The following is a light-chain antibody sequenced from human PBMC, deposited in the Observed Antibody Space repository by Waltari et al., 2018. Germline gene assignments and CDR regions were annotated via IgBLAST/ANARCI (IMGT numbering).Light chain of an antibody. CDR2: LVT. CDR1: QSLLHSNAYNY. V-gene: IGKV2-28*01. CDR3: MQALQTPPT. J-gene: IGKJ4*01. Sequence: EIVMTQSPLSLSVTPGEPSSISCRSSQSLLHSNAYNYLDWYLKKPGQSPQLLIYLVTSRASGVPARFSGSGSGTDFTLRISRVEPEDVGFYYCMQALQTPPTFGGGTKVEIK.